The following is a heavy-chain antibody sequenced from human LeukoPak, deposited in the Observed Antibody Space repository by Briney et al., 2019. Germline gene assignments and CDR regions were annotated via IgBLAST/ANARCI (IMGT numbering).Heavy chain of an antibody. CDR2: INPNSGGT. J-gene: IGHJ5*02. D-gene: IGHD2-2*01. CDR3: ARDRVVVVPAARTGWFDP. V-gene: IGHV1-2*06. Sequence: ASVKVSCKASGYTFTGYYMHWVRQAPGQGLEWMGRINPNSGGTNYAQKFQGRVTMTRDTSISTAYMELSRLRSEDTAVYYCARDRVVVVPAARTGWFDPWGQGTLVTVSS. CDR1: GYTFTGYY.